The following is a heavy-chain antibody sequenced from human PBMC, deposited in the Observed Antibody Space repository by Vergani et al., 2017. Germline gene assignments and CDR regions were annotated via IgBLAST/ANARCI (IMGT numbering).Heavy chain of an antibody. CDR3: ARVGWSYYDSSGYYYAPGGWFDP. J-gene: IGHJ5*02. CDR1: GYSFTRYW. D-gene: IGHD3-22*01. CDR2: IDPSDSYT. V-gene: IGHV5-10-1*03. Sequence: EVQLVQSAAEVKKPGESLRISCKGSGYSFTRYWISWVRQMPGKGLEWMGRIDPSDSYTNYSPSFQGHVTISADKSISTAYLPWSSLKASDTALYYCARVGWSYYDSSGYYYAPGGWFDPWGQGTLVTVSS.